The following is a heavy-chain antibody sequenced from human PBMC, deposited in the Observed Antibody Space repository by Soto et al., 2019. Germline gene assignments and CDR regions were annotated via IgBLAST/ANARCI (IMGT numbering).Heavy chain of an antibody. J-gene: IGHJ5*02. Sequence: QVLLQESGPGLVKPSETLSLTCTVSGGSVYTSFYYWGWIRQPPGKGLEWIGTIYYSGRTYYNPSLKSRVTISVDTSKNQFPLKLASVTAADTAVYYCARQTAASGTINWFDPWGQGTLVTVSS. D-gene: IGHD6-13*01. V-gene: IGHV4-39*01. CDR3: ARQTAASGTINWFDP. CDR2: IYYSGRT. CDR1: GGSVYTSFYY.